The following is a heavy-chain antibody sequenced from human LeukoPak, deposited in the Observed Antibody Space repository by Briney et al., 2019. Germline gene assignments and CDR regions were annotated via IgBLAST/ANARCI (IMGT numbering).Heavy chain of an antibody. CDR1: GFTFSSYS. V-gene: IGHV3-21*01. D-gene: IGHD2-15*01. J-gene: IGHJ3*02. CDR3: ARDGSSSVVVAATVDAFDI. Sequence: GGSLRLSCAASGFTFSSYSMNWVRQAPGKGPEWVSSISSTSNYIYYADSVKGRFTISRDNAKNSLYLQMNSLRAEDTAVYYCARDGSSSVVVAATVDAFDIWGQGTMVTVSS. CDR2: ISSTSNYI.